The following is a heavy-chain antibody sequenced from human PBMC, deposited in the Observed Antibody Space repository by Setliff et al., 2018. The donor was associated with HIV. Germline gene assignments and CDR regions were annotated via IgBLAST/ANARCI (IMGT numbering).Heavy chain of an antibody. CDR3: AGGGPGDPDAFDI. J-gene: IGHJ3*02. V-gene: IGHV5-51*01. CDR2: IYPGDSDT. D-gene: IGHD4-17*01. Sequence: HGASLKISCKGSGYSFTSYWIGWVRQMPGKGLEWMWIIYPGDSDTRYSPSFQGQVTISADKSIRTAYLQWSSLKASDTAMYYCAGGGPGDPDAFDIWGQGTMVTVSS. CDR1: GYSFTSYW.